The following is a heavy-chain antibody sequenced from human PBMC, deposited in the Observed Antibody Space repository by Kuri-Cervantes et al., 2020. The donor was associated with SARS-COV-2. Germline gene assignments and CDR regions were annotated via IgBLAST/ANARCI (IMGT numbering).Heavy chain of an antibody. J-gene: IGHJ3*02. Sequence: LSLTCTVSGGSISSSSYYWGWIRQPPGKGLEWIGSIYYSGSTYYNPSLKSRVTISVDTSKNQFSLKLSSVTAADTAVYYCARGRGSSWRLNAFDIWGQGTMVTVSS. CDR2: IYYSGST. D-gene: IGHD6-13*01. CDR3: ARGRGSSWRLNAFDI. CDR1: GGSISSSSYY. V-gene: IGHV4-39*01.